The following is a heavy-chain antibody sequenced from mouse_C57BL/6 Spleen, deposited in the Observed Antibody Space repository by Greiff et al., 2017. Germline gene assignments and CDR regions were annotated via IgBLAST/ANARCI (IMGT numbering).Heavy chain of an antibody. Sequence: QVQLQQSGPGLVQPSQSLSITCTVSGFSLTSYGVHWVRQSPGKGLEWLGVIWNGGSTDYNAAFISRLSISKDNSKSHVFFKMNSLQADDTAIYYCARGLDRAMDYWGQGTSVTVSS. D-gene: IGHD2-14*01. CDR3: ARGLDRAMDY. CDR1: GFSLTSYG. CDR2: IWNGGST. V-gene: IGHV2-2*01. J-gene: IGHJ4*01.